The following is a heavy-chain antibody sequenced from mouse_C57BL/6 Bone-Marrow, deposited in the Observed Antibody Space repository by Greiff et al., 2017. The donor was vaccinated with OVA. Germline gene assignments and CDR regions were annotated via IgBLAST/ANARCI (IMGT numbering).Heavy chain of an antibody. Sequence: VKLQESGPGLVAPSQRLSITCTVSGFSLTSYGVHWVRQPPGKGLEWLVVIWSDGSTTYNSALKSRLSISKDNSKSQVFLKMNSLQTDDTAMYYCARQDYYGSGGGAMDYWGQGTSVTVSS. V-gene: IGHV2-6-1*01. CDR1: GFSLTSYG. J-gene: IGHJ4*01. CDR3: ARQDYYGSGGGAMDY. CDR2: IWSDGST. D-gene: IGHD1-1*01.